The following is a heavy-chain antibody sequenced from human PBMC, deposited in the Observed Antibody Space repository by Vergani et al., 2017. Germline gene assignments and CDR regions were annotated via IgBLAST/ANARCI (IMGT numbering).Heavy chain of an antibody. D-gene: IGHD2-15*01. CDR1: GFTFSSYG. V-gene: IGHV3-33*06. CDR3: AKGTVVAATMMDY. J-gene: IGHJ4*02. Sequence: QVQLVESGGGVVQPGRSLRLSCAASGFTFSSYGMHWVRQAPGKGLEWVAVIWYDGSNKYYADSVKGRFTISRDNSKNTLYLQMNSLRAEDTAVYYCAKGTVVAATMMDYWGQGTLVTVSS. CDR2: IWYDGSNK.